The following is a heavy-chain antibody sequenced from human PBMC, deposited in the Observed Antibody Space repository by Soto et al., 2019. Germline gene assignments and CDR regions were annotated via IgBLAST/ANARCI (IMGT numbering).Heavy chain of an antibody. J-gene: IGHJ4*02. V-gene: IGHV4-4*02. CDR3: ARRWGEGRVDY. Sequence: QVQLQESGPGLVKPSGTLSLTCAVSGGSISSSNWWSWVRQPPGKGLEWIGEIYHSGNTNYNPSLKSRVTMAVDKSRNQFALKLSSVTAADTAGYYCARRWGEGRVDYWGQGTLVTVSS. CDR2: IYHSGNT. D-gene: IGHD3-10*01. CDR1: GGSISSSNW.